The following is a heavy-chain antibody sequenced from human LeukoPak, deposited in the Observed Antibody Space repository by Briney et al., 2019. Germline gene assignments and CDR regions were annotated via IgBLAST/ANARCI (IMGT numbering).Heavy chain of an antibody. CDR3: ARARYDILTGYYDY. CDR1: GYTFTSYG. CDR2: ISAYNGNT. V-gene: IGHV1-18*04. J-gene: IGHJ4*02. Sequence: GASVKVSCKASGYTFTSYGISWVRQAPGQGLEWMGWISAYNGNTNYAQKLQGRVTMTTDTSTSTAYMELRSLRSDDTAVCYCARARYDILTGYYDYWGQGTLVTVSS. D-gene: IGHD3-9*01.